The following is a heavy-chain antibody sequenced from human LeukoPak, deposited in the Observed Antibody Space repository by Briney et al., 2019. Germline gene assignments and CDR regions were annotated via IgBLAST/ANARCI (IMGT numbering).Heavy chain of an antibody. Sequence: GGSLRLSCAASGFTFSSYGMHWVRRAPGKGLEWVAVISYDGSNKYYADSVKGRFTISRDNSKNTLYLQMNSLRAEDTAVYYCAKDMVRGLATYYFDYWGQGTLVTVSS. CDR3: AKDMVRGLATYYFDY. CDR1: GFTFSSYG. V-gene: IGHV3-30*18. J-gene: IGHJ4*02. CDR2: ISYDGSNK. D-gene: IGHD3-10*01.